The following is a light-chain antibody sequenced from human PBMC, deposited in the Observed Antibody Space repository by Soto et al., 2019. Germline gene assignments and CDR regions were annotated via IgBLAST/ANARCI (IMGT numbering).Light chain of an antibody. Sequence: QSVLTQPPSASVTPGQRVTISCSGSSSNVGSNTVTWYQQLPGTAPKLVIYSNYDRPSGVPDRFSVSTSGTSASLVIRGLQSEDEADYYCAAWDDSLNGYVFGGGTKVTVL. J-gene: IGLJ1*01. CDR1: SSNVGSNT. CDR3: AAWDDSLNGYV. CDR2: SNY. V-gene: IGLV1-44*01.